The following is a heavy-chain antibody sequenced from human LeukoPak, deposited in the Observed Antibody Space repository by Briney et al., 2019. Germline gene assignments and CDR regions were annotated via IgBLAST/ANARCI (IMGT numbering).Heavy chain of an antibody. CDR1: GYTFTGYY. CDR2: ISAYNGNT. V-gene: IGHV1-18*04. Sequence: ASVKVSCKASGYTFTGYYMHWVRQAPGQGLEWMGWISAYNGNTNYAQKLQGRVTMTTDTSTSTAYMELRSLRSDDTAVYYCARDQGITIFGVVHWFDPWGQGTLVTVSS. J-gene: IGHJ5*02. CDR3: ARDQGITIFGVVHWFDP. D-gene: IGHD3-3*01.